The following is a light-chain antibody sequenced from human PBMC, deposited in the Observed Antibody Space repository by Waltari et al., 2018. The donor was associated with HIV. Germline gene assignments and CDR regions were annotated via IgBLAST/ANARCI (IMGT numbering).Light chain of an antibody. J-gene: IGKJ4*01. CDR3: QQRTNWPPGLS. CDR2: DAS. CDR1: QSVSSF. Sequence: EFVLAQSPATLSLSPGERATLSCRASQSVSSFLAWYQQKASQAPRLLIYDASNRAPGIPARFSGSGSGTDFTLTISRLEPEDVAVYYCQQRTNWPPGLSFGGGTKVEIK. V-gene: IGKV3-11*01.